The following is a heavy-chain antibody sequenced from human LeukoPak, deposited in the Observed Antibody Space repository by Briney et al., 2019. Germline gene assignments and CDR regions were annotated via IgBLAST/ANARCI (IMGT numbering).Heavy chain of an antibody. D-gene: IGHD2-15*01. CDR1: GYTFTSYA. V-gene: IGHV1-3*01. CDR3: ARGVAATRGAFDI. J-gene: IGHJ3*02. CDR2: INAGNGNT. Sequence: ASVKVSCKASGYTFTSYAMHWVRQAPGQRLEWMGWINAGNGNTKYSQKFQGRVTITRDTSASTAYMELSSLRSEDTAVYYCARGVAATRGAFDIWGQGTMVTVSS.